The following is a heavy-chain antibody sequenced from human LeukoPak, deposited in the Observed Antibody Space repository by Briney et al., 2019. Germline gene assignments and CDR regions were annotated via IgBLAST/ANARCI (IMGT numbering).Heavy chain of an antibody. CDR2: IRGSGSST. D-gene: IGHD6-19*01. CDR3: AKARYTVGWYTFDY. CDR1: GFTFSNYG. V-gene: IGHV3-23*01. Sequence: PGGSLRLSCAASGFTFSNYGMNWVRQAPGKGLEWVSIIRGSGSSTYYADSVKGRFTISRDNPKNTLYLEMNNLRAEDTAVYYCAKARYTVGWYTFDYWGQGTQVTVSS. J-gene: IGHJ4*02.